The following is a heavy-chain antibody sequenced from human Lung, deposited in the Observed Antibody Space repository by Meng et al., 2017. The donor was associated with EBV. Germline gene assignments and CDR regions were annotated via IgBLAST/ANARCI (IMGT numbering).Heavy chain of an antibody. CDR2: IYYSGST. J-gene: IGHJ4*02. CDR3: ARLRLVWMFDY. D-gene: IGHD6-19*01. Sequence: QVRLQAPGPGLGRPSKVRSLTCTVSGGSVDSGAYYWSWIRQRPGKGLEWIGYIYYSGSTFYTPSLKSRATLSVDTSKNQFSLKLNSVTAADTAVYDCARLRLVWMFDYWGQGALVTVSS. CDR1: GGSVDSGAYY. V-gene: IGHV4-31*02.